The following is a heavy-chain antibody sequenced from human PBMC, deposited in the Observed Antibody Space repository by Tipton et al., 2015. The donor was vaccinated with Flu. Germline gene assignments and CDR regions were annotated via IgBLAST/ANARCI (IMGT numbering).Heavy chain of an antibody. CDR2: INHSGST. V-gene: IGHV4-34*01. CDR1: GGSFSGYY. D-gene: IGHD3-3*01. Sequence: LRLSCAVYGGSFSGYYWSWIRQPPGKGLEWIGEINHSGSTNYNPSLKSRVTISVDTSKNQFSLKLSSVTAEDTAVYYCARDVQPTYYDFWRGYSAGPTYYYYGMDVWGQGTTVTVSS. CDR3: ARDVQPTYYDFWRGYSAGPTYYYYGMDV. J-gene: IGHJ6*02.